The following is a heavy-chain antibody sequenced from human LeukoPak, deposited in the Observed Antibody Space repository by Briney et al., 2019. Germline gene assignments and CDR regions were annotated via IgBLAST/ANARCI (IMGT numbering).Heavy chain of an antibody. Sequence: AASVKVSCKASGGTFNSYAISWVRQAPGHGFEWVGSIIPILGSATYGQRFQGKVAITTDESTSTAYMEMSSLTSEDTAVYYCATEYRCSNAGCYSYMDVWGIGTTVTVS. D-gene: IGHD2-15*01. V-gene: IGHV1-69*11. J-gene: IGHJ6*03. CDR2: IIPILGSA. CDR1: GGTFNSYA. CDR3: ATEYRCSNAGCYSYMDV.